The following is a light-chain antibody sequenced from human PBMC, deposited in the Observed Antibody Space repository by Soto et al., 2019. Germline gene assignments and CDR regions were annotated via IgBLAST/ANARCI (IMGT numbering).Light chain of an antibody. CDR2: YDD. CDR1: SSNIGNNH. J-gene: IGLJ2*01. Sequence: QSVLTQPPSVSEAPRQRVTISCSGSSSNIGNNHVNWYQQFPGKAPKLLIYYDDMLYSGVSDRFSGSKSGTSASLAISGLQSEEEDDYYCASWDDSLNGPVFGRGTKVTVL. CDR3: ASWDDSLNGPV. V-gene: IGLV1-36*01.